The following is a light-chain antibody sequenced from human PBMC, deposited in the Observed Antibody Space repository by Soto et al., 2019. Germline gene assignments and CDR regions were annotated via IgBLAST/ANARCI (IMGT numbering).Light chain of an antibody. Sequence: EIVVTKGPGTLSLYRGERATRTCRASPSVSSSYLAWYQQKPGQAPRLLIYGASSRATVIPDRFSGSGSGTDFPLTICTLEPKDFALYYCQHHGSPLLPFAGGTKVDIK. CDR2: GAS. CDR1: PSVSSSY. CDR3: QHHGSPLLP. V-gene: IGKV3-20*01. J-gene: IGKJ4*01.